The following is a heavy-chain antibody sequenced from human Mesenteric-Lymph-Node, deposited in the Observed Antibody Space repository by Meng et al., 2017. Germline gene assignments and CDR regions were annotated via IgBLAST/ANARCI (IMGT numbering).Heavy chain of an antibody. J-gene: IGHJ3*02. D-gene: IGHD6-19*01. CDR3: VGDPPSSGWAFDI. CDR2: IWFDGSRK. V-gene: IGHV3-33*01. Sequence: LLVESVGGGVQPWKSLELSAEASGFTFSTYGRHWVRHAPGKGLEWLAFIWFDGSRKDYADYVKGRFTISRDNSKNTLDLQMNSLRVEDTALYYCVGDPPSSGWAFDIWGQGTMVTVSS. CDR1: GFTFSTYG.